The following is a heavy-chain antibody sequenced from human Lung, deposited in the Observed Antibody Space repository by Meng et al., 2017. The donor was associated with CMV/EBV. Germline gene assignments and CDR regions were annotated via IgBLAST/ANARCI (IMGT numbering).Heavy chain of an antibody. CDR1: GFTSSNFG. CDR2: IRYGGDCR. Sequence: GGSLRLSCAASGFTSSNFGMHWVRQAPGKGLEWVAFIRYGGDCRYYVDSVKGRFTISRDISKNTLYLQMNSRRTDDTAVYYCGKDLVPAADCYHYGMDDWGQGTKVTVSS. V-gene: IGHV3-30*02. CDR3: GKDLVPAADCYHYGMDD. J-gene: IGHJ6*02. D-gene: IGHD2-2*01.